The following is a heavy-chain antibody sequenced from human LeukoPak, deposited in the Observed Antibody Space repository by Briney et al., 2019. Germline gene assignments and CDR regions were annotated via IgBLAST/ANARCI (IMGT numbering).Heavy chain of an antibody. D-gene: IGHD1/OR15-1a*01. CDR1: GFSFRDAW. CDR2: LKSKGSGETA. V-gene: IGHV3-15*01. J-gene: IGHJ4*02. Sequence: GGSLRLSCAASGFSFRDAWMSWVRQPPGEGLEWVGRLKSKGSGETADYAAPVEGRFTISRDDSKTTLYLQMNSLKIEDTAVYFCSWEQDASFGRRLENWGQGTLDTVAS. CDR3: SWEQDASFGRRLEN.